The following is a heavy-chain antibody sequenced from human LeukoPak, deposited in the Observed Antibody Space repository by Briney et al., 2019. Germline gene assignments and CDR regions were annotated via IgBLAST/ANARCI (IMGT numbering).Heavy chain of an antibody. J-gene: IGHJ4*02. V-gene: IGHV1-2*02. CDR1: GYTFTGYY. D-gene: IGHD5-18*01. CDR3: ARARTQWIQLPDY. Sequence: GASVKVSCKASGYTFTGYYMHWVRRAPGQGLEWMGWINPNSGGTNYAQKFQGRVAMTRDTSISTAYMELSRLRSDDTAVYYCARARTQWIQLPDYWGQGTLVTVSS. CDR2: INPNSGGT.